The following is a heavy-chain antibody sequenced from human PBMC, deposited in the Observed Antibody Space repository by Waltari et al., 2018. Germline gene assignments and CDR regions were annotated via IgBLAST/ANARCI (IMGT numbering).Heavy chain of an antibody. V-gene: IGHV4-59*11. CDR2: IYYSGST. D-gene: IGHD6-19*01. CDR1: GGSISSHY. CDR3: AGKTSGQWLDGGAFDI. Sequence: QVQLQESGPGLVKPSETLSLTCTVSGGSISSHYWSWIRQPPGKGLEWIGYIYYSGSTNYNPSLKSRVTISVDTSKNQFSLKLRSVTAADTAVYYCAGKTSGQWLDGGAFDIWGQGTMVTVSS. J-gene: IGHJ3*02.